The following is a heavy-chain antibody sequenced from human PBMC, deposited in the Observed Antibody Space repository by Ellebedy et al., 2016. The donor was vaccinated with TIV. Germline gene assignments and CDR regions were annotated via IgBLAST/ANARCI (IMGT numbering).Heavy chain of an antibody. CDR1: GFIFSNYG. CDR3: VRGEGWTDY. J-gene: IGHJ4*02. D-gene: IGHD3-16*01. CDR2: IWSDGTYK. Sequence: GGSLRLSXAASGFIFSNYGIHWVRQAPGKGLEWAAVIWSDGTYKYYADSVKGRFTISRDNSKNTVYLEMNSLRAEDTAVYYCVRGEGWTDYWGQGTVVTVSS. V-gene: IGHV3-33*01.